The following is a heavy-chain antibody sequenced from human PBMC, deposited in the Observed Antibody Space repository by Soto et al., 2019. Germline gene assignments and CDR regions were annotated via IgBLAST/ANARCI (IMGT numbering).Heavy chain of an antibody. CDR3: ARDRRKYYDSSGEFDY. V-gene: IGHV1-69*13. Sequence: SVKVSCKASGGTFSSYAISWVRQAPGQGLEWMGGIIPIFGTANYAQKFQGRVTITADESTSTAYMELSSLRSEDTAVYYCARDRRKYYDSSGEFDYWGQGTLVTVSS. D-gene: IGHD3-22*01. J-gene: IGHJ4*02. CDR1: GGTFSSYA. CDR2: IIPIFGTA.